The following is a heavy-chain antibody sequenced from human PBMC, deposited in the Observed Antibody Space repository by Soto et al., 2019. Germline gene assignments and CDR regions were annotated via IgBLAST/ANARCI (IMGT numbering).Heavy chain of an antibody. J-gene: IGHJ4*02. D-gene: IGHD2-2*01. V-gene: IGHV4-39*01. Sequence: SETLSLTCTVSGGSISSSSYYWGWIRQPPGKGLEWIGSIYYSGSTYYNPSLKSRVTISVDTSQHQFSLQLTSVTAADTAVYYCARQTSRDGSSGGIVVVPAAMRPFDYWGQGTLVTVSS. CDR3: ARQTSRDGSSGGIVVVPAAMRPFDY. CDR2: IYYSGST. CDR1: GGSISSSSYY.